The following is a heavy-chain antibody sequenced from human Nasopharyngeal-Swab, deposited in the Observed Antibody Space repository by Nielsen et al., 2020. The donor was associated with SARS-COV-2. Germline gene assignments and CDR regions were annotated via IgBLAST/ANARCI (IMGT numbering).Heavy chain of an antibody. Sequence: SATLSLTCAVSGGSFSANYWGWIRQPPGKGLEWIGEINHSGSTNYNPSLKSRVTISVDTSKSKFSLKLTSVTAADTSVHYCARGLSGVVPAPILGLGPYYYFYYMDVWGKGTTVTVSS. D-gene: IGHD2-2*01. V-gene: IGHV4-34*01. CDR3: ARGLSGVVPAPILGLGPYYYFYYMDV. CDR1: GGSFSANY. J-gene: IGHJ6*03. CDR2: INHSGST.